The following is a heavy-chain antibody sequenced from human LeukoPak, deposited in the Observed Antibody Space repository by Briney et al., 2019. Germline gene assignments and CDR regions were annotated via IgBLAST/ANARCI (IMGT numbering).Heavy chain of an antibody. CDR2: IYYSGST. CDR3: ARSGAVAGTGIFDY. Sequence: SETLSLTCTVSGGSISSSSYYWGWIRQPPGKGLAWIGSIYYSGSTYYNPSLKSRVTISVDTSKNQFSLKLSSVTAADTAVYYCARSGAVAGTGIFDYWGQGTLVTVSS. V-gene: IGHV4-39*01. CDR1: GGSISSSSYY. D-gene: IGHD6-19*01. J-gene: IGHJ4*02.